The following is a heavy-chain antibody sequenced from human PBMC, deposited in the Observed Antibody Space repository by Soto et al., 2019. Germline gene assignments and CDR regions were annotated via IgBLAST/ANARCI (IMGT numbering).Heavy chain of an antibody. V-gene: IGHV3-7*05. CDR2: IKEDGSEK. CDR3: ARDVI. Sequence: EVQLVESGGCLVQPGGSQRLSCAASGFSFSSFWMSWVRQAPGKGLEWVAAIKEDGSEKNYVDSVRGRFTISRDNAKNSLYLQMNSLRADDTAVYYCARDVIWGQGSLVTVSS. CDR1: GFSFSSFW. J-gene: IGHJ4*02.